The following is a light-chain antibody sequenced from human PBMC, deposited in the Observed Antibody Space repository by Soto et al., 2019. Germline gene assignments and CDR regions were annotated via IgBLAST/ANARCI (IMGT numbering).Light chain of an antibody. CDR1: QGFSNS. V-gene: IGKV1-27*01. Sequence: DIQMIQSPSSLTASIGDRVTISCRASQGFSNSLAWYQQKPGKVPTLLIYGASILQSGVPSRFSGSGSGTEFTLTISCLQPEDVATYFCQKYDSAPLTFGGGTKVEIK. J-gene: IGKJ4*01. CDR2: GAS. CDR3: QKYDSAPLT.